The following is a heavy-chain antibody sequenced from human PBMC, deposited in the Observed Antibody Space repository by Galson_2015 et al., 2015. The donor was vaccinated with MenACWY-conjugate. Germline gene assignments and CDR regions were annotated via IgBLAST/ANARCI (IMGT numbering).Heavy chain of an antibody. CDR2: ISGSGGST. CDR3: HWVAAADLYGMDV. D-gene: IGHD6-13*01. J-gene: IGHJ6*02. CDR1: GFTFGDYA. Sequence: SLRLSCAASGFTFGDYAMSWFRQAPGKGLEWVSAISGSGGSTYYADSVKGRFTISRDNSKNTLYLQMNSLRAEDTAVYYCHWVAAADLYGMDVWGQGTTVTVSS. V-gene: IGHV3-23*01.